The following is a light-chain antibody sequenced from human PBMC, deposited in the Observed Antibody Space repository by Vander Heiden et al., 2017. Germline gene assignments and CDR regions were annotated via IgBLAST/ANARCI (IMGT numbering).Light chain of an antibody. CDR3: PRLYT. CDR2: GGS. J-gene: IGKJ2*01. CDR1: QSVSGSY. Sequence: EIVLTQSPGTLSLSPGERATLSCRASQSVSGSYLAGDQQKPGQAPRLLIHGGSNRATGIKDRFSGSGSGTDFSLNSSSMEPDDFEGYDGPRLYTFGQGTKMEIK. V-gene: IGKV3-20*01.